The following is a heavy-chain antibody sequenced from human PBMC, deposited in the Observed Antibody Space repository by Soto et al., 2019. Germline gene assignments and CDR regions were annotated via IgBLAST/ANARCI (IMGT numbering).Heavy chain of an antibody. J-gene: IGHJ6*02. Sequence: QVQLVQSGAEVKKPGASVKASCKASGYTFTSYGITWVRQAPGQGLEWLGWINGYNGNTNYAQKLQARVTTTTDTSTSTAYMELRSLKSDDTALYYCARMGDVPYYYYGMDVWGQGTTVTVSS. CDR1: GYTFTSYG. CDR3: ARMGDVPYYYYGMDV. D-gene: IGHD3-16*01. V-gene: IGHV1-18*01. CDR2: INGYNGNT.